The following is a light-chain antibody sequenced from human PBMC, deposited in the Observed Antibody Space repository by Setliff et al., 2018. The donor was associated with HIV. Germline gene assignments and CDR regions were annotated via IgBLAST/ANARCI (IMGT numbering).Light chain of an antibody. CDR1: SSDVGAYNQ. V-gene: IGLV2-14*03. Sequence: QSALTQPASVSGSPGRSITISCTGTSSDVGAYNQASWYQQHPGKAPKLMIYDVDQRPSGVSDRFSGSKSGNTASLTISGLQAEDDADYYCSSYTSSKSHVFGTGTKVTVL. CDR3: SSYTSSKSHV. CDR2: DVD. J-gene: IGLJ1*01.